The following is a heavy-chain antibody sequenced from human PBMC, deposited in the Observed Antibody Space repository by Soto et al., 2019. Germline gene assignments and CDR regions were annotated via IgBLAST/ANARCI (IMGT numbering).Heavy chain of an antibody. Sequence: QVQLVQSGAEVKKPGSSVKVSCKASGGTFNRYAISWVRQAPGQGLEWMGGIIPIFGIGNDAQRFQGRVTITADESTGTGYMELSSLRSEDTGVYYCARSAITLFVVVSIPPHYYSEMDVWGQGTTVTVSS. CDR1: GGTFNRYA. CDR3: ARSAITLFVVVSIPPHYYSEMDV. CDR2: IIPIFGIG. J-gene: IGHJ6*02. V-gene: IGHV1-69*01. D-gene: IGHD3-3*01.